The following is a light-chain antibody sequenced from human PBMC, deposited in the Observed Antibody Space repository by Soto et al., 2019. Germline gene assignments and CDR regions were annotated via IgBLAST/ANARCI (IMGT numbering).Light chain of an antibody. Sequence: QSALTQPASVSGSPGQSITISCTGTSSDIGGYNYVSWYQQFPGKAPKLMISEVNNRPSGVSSRFSGSRSGNTAFLTISGVQAEDEAAYYCSSYTSSGTWVFGGGTKVTVL. CDR2: EVN. V-gene: IGLV2-14*01. CDR1: SSDIGGYNY. CDR3: SSYTSSGTWV. J-gene: IGLJ3*02.